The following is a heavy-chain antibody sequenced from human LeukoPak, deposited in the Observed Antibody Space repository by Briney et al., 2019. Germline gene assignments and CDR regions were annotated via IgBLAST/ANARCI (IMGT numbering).Heavy chain of an antibody. J-gene: IGHJ3*02. Sequence: RPGGSLRLSCTVSGFTFSSYWMSWVRQAPGKGLEWVANIKHDGSEKYYVDSVKGRFTISRDNAKKSLHLQLSSLRVEDTAVYYRVRGASEWAPIDGFDNWGQGTLVTISS. V-gene: IGHV3-7*01. CDR3: VRGASEWAPIDGFDN. CDR1: GFTFSSYW. D-gene: IGHD3-3*01. CDR2: IKHDGSEK.